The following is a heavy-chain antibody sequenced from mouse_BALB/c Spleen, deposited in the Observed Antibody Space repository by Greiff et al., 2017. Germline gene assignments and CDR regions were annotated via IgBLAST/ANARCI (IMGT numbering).Heavy chain of an antibody. D-gene: IGHD1-1*01. V-gene: IGHV14-3*02. CDR2: IDPANGNT. J-gene: IGHJ3*01. CDR1: GFNIKDTY. Sequence: VQLKESGAELVKPGASVKLSCTASGFNIKDTYMHWVKQRPEQGLEWIGRIDPANGNTKYDPKFQGKATITADTSSNTAYLQLSSLTSEDTAVYYCARSGYYGSLFAYWGQGTLVTVSA. CDR3: ARSGYYGSLFAY.